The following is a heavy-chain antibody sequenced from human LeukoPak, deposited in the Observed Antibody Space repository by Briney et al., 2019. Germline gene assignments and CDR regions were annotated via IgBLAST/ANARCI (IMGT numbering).Heavy chain of an antibody. CDR1: GFTFSSYA. CDR3: ARDSSMLRGPLVIYYFDF. Sequence: GGSLRLSCAASGFTFSSYAMSWVRQAPGKGPELVSAIRGGCGATYYADSVKGRFPISRDNSKNTLYLQMNSLRVEDTAVYYCARDSSMLRGPLVIYYFDFWGQGTLVTVSS. J-gene: IGHJ4*02. CDR2: IRGGCGAT. V-gene: IGHV3-23*01. D-gene: IGHD3-10*01.